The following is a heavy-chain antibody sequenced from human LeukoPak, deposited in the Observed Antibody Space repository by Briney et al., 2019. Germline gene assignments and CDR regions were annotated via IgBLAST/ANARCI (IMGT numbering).Heavy chain of an antibody. CDR1: GFTFSSYA. CDR2: ISGSGGST. J-gene: IGHJ4*02. CDR3: AKDRDRDGDYFDY. D-gene: IGHD4-17*01. V-gene: IGHV3-23*01. Sequence: GGSLRLSCAASGFTFSSYAMSWVRQAPGKGLEWVSAISGSGGSTYYADSVKGRFTISRDDSKNTLYLQMNSLRAEDTAVYYCAKDRDRDGDYFDYWGQGTLVTVSS.